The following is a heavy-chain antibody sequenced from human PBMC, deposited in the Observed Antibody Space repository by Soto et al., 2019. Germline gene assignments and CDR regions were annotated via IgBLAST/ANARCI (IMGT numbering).Heavy chain of an antibody. CDR2: ITNSGDKT. CDR3: AKDRGDSSGWYCKY. CDR1: GFTFSSYA. V-gene: IGHV3-23*01. D-gene: IGHD6-19*01. Sequence: LRLSCTASGFTFSSYAMSWVRQAPGKGLECVSIITNSGDKTYYADSVKGRFTISRDNSKNTLYLQMSSLRAEDSAVYYCAKDRGDSSGWYCKYWGQGTLVTVSS. J-gene: IGHJ4*02.